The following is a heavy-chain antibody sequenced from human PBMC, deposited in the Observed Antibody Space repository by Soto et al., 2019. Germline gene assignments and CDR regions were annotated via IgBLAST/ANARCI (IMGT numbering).Heavy chain of an antibody. CDR1: GFTFSSYA. Sequence: GGSLRLSCAASGFTFSSYAMSWVRQAPGKGLEWVSAISGSGGSTYYADSVKGRFTISRDNSKNTLYLQMNSLRAEDTAVYYCAKDLVLGYYDSRSSGGLYYFDYWGQGTLVTVSS. D-gene: IGHD3-22*01. V-gene: IGHV3-23*01. CDR2: ISGSGGST. CDR3: AKDLVLGYYDSRSSGGLYYFDY. J-gene: IGHJ4*02.